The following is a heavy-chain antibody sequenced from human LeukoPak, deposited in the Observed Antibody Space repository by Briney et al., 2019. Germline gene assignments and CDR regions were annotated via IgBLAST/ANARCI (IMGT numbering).Heavy chain of an antibody. CDR1: GFTFSSYS. D-gene: IGHD2-21*02. CDR2: ISSSSSYI. Sequence: GGSLRLSCAASGFTFSSYSMNLVRQAPGKGLEWVSSISSSSSYIYYADSVKGRFTISRDNSKNTLYLQMNSLRAEDTAVYYCAKDLTTVVTPHAYWPDAFDIWGQGTMVTVSS. CDR3: AKDLTTVVTPHAYWPDAFDI. J-gene: IGHJ3*02. V-gene: IGHV3-21*04.